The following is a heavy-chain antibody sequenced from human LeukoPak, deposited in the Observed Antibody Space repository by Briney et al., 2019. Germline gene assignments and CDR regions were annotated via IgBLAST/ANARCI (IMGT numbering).Heavy chain of an antibody. CDR1: GFTVSNNY. Sequence: GGSLRLSCAASGFTVSNNYMSWVRQAPGKGLEWVSVIYSGGSTYFADSVKGRFTISIDNSKNTLYLQMNSLRAEDTAVYYCILVPPNPWGQGTLVTVSS. CDR2: IYSGGST. V-gene: IGHV3-66*01. CDR3: ILVPPNP. D-gene: IGHD2-2*01. J-gene: IGHJ5*02.